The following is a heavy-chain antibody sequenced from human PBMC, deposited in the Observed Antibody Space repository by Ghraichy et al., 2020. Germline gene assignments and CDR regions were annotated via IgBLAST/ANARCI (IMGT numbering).Heavy chain of an antibody. Sequence: ETLSLTCAVYGGSFSGYYWSWIRQPPGKGLEWIGEINHSGSTNYNPSLKSRVTISVDTSKNQFSLKLSSVTAADTAVYYCARARRYSGSYQYYFDYWGQGTLVTVSS. CDR3: ARARRYSGSYQYYFDY. J-gene: IGHJ4*02. D-gene: IGHD1-26*01. V-gene: IGHV4-34*01. CDR2: INHSGST. CDR1: GGSFSGYY.